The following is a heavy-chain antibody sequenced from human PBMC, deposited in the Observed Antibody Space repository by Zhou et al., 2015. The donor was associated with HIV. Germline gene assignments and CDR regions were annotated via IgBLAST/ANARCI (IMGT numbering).Heavy chain of an antibody. Sequence: QVQLVQSGADVKKPGASVMVSCKASGYTFTGYYMHWVRQAPGQGLEWMGWIKPNSGVPRYAQKFEGRVTMTTDTSISTVYMDLTSLTSDDTALYYCARDPDVAINDLDFWGQGTLVTVSS. CDR1: GYTFTGYY. J-gene: IGHJ4*02. CDR3: ARDPDVAINDLDF. CDR2: IKPNSGVP. D-gene: IGHD2-15*01. V-gene: IGHV1-2*02.